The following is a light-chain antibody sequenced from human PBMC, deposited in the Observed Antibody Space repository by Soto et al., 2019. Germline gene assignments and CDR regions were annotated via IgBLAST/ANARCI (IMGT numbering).Light chain of an antibody. J-gene: IGKJ1*01. CDR3: QQYNSYSPT. CDR2: KAS. V-gene: IGKV1-5*03. Sequence: IKMTQSPSTVSSSVGDRVTITCRASQSISVWLAWYQQKAGKAPNLLIYKASRLESGVPSRFSGSGSETEFTLTISGLQPGDSATYYCQQYNSYSPTFGQGTKVDI. CDR1: QSISVW.